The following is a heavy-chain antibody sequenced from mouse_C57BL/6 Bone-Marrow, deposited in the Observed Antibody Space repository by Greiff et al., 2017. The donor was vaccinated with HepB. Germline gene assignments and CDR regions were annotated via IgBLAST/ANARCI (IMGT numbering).Heavy chain of an antibody. D-gene: IGHD1-1*01. J-gene: IGHJ4*01. Sequence: EVQGVESGGGLVQPGGSLKLSCAASGFTFSDYGMAWVRQAPRKGPEWVAFISNLAYSIYYADTVTGRFTISKENAKNTLYLEMSSLRSDDTDLDYCARLYYGSHYAMDYWGQGTSVTVSS. CDR3: ARLYYGSHYAMDY. V-gene: IGHV5-15*01. CDR2: ISNLAYSI. CDR1: GFTFSDYG.